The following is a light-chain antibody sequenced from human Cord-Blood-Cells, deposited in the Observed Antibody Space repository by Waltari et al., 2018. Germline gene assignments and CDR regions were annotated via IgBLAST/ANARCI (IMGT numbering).Light chain of an antibody. CDR1: SSDVGGYNY. Sequence: QSALTQPASVSGSPGQSITISCTGTSSDVGGYNYVSWYQQHPGKAPKLRLYGVSKRPSGVSSRFAGSKSGNTASLTIAGRQAEDAAEYCCSSYTSSSTSYVFGTGTKVTVL. V-gene: IGLV2-14*01. J-gene: IGLJ1*01. CDR3: SSYTSSSTSYV. CDR2: GVS.